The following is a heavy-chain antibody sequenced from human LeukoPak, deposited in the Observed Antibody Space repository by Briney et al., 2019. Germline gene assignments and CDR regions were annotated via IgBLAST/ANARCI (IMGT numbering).Heavy chain of an antibody. V-gene: IGHV3-48*03. CDR1: GFTFSSYE. CDR2: ISSSGSTI. D-gene: IGHD2-15*01. CDR3: ARDTPDSQGAFDI. J-gene: IGHJ3*02. Sequence: GRSLRLSCAASGFTFSSYEMNWVRQAPGKGLEWVSYISSSGSTIYYADSVKGRFTISRDNAKNSLYLQMNSLRAEDPAVYYCARDTPDSQGAFDIWGQGTMVTVSS.